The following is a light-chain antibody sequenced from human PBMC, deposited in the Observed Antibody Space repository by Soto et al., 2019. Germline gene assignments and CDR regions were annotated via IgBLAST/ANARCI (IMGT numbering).Light chain of an antibody. CDR3: QHYGSSLSIT. CDR1: QSVSSNY. V-gene: IGKV3-20*01. J-gene: IGKJ5*01. Sequence: ESVLTQSPGTLSLSPGERATLSCRASQSVSSNYLAWYQHKPGQAPRLLIYGASSRATGIPARFSGSGSGTDFTLTISRLEPEDVAVYYCQHYGSSLSITFGQGTRLEIK. CDR2: GAS.